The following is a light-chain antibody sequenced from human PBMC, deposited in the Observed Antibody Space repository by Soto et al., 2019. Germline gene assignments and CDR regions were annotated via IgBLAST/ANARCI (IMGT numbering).Light chain of an antibody. V-gene: IGLV7-46*01. CDR2: EAS. J-gene: IGLJ1*01. CDR1: TGAVTSGHY. Sequence: QAVVTQEPSLTVSPGGTVTLTCGSSTGAVTSGHYPYWFQQKPGQAPRTLIYEASNKHSWTPARFSGSLLGGKAALTLSGAQPEDEAEYYCLLSYNGSRVFGTGTKLTVL. CDR3: LLSYNGSRV.